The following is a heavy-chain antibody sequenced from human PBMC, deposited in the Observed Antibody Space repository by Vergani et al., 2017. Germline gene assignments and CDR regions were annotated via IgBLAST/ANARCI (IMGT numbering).Heavy chain of an antibody. Sequence: VSCKASGGTFSSYAISWVRQAPGQGLEWMGGIIPIFGTANYAQKFQGRVTITADKSTSTAYMELSSLRSEDTAVYYCARFRYYYDSSGIIGSYYYYGMDVWGQGTTVTVSS. D-gene: IGHD3-22*01. CDR3: ARFRYYYDSSGIIGSYYYYGMDV. CDR2: IIPIFGTA. CDR1: GGTFSSYA. J-gene: IGHJ6*02. V-gene: IGHV1-69*06.